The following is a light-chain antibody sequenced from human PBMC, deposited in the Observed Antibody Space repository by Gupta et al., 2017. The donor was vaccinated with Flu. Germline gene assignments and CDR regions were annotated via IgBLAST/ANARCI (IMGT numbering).Light chain of an antibody. V-gene: IGKV4-1*01. CDR2: WAS. J-gene: IGKJ5*01. Sequence: DIVMTQSPDSLAVSLGERATINCQSSQSIFYSSNNKNYLSWYQQKAGQPPKLLISWASGRESGVPDRFSGSGSGADFTLTISSLQAEDVAVYYCQQYYSDPITFGPGTRVEIK. CDR3: QQYYSDPIT. CDR1: QSIFYSSNNKNY.